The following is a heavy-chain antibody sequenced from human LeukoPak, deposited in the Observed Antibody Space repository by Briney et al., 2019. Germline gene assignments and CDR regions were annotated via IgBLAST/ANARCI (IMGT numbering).Heavy chain of an antibody. CDR1: GFTFSSYA. V-gene: IGHV3-23*01. D-gene: IGHD6-6*01. CDR2: ISGSGGSP. CDR3: SNLIAARSINYMEV. J-gene: IGHJ6*03. Sequence: GGSLRLSCAASGFTFSSYAMSWVRQAPGKGLEWVSAISGSGGSPYYADSVKGRFTISRDNSKNTLYLQMSSLRAEDTAVYYCSNLIAARSINYMEVWGTGTTVTV.